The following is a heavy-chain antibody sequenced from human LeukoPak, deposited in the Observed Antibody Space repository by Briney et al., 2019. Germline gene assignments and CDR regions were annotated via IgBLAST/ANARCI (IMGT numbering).Heavy chain of an antibody. CDR1: GFTFSSYA. V-gene: IGHV3-30*04. D-gene: IGHD5-18*01. CDR2: ISYDGSNK. Sequence: GGSLRLSCAASGFTFSSYAMHWVRQAPGKGLEWVAVISYDGSNKYYADSVKGRFTISRDNSKNTLYLQMNSLRAEDTAVYYWARESGYSYGYNYWGQGTLVTVSS. CDR3: ARESGYSYGYNY. J-gene: IGHJ4*02.